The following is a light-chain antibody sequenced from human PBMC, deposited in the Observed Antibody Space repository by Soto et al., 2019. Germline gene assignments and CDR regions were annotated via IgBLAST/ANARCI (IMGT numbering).Light chain of an antibody. CDR3: SSYTTISTLEV. CDR2: EVS. V-gene: IGLV2-14*01. CDR1: SSDVGGYNY. Sequence: QSALTQPASVSESPGQSITISCTGTSSDVGGYNYVYWYQQHPGKAPKLMIYEVSNRPSGVSNRFSGSKSGNTASLTISGLQAEDEADYYCSSYTTISTLEVFGGGTKLTVL. J-gene: IGLJ3*02.